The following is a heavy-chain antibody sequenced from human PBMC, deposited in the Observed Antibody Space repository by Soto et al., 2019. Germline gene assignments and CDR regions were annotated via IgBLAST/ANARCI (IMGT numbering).Heavy chain of an antibody. CDR2: ISYDGSNK. V-gene: IGHV3-30*03. J-gene: IGHJ5*02. Sequence: GGSLRLSCAASGFTFSSYGMHWVRQAPGKGLEWVAVISYDGSNKYYADSVKGRFTISRDNSKNTLYLQMNSLRAEDTAVYYCARDHYGPGWFDPWGQGTLVTVSS. CDR3: ARDHYGPGWFDP. D-gene: IGHD3-10*01. CDR1: GFTFSSYG.